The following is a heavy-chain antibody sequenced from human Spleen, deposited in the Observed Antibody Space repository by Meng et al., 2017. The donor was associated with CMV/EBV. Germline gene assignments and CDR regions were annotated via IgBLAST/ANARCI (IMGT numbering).Heavy chain of an antibody. CDR1: GFTFSTYW. V-gene: IGHV3-74*01. D-gene: IGHD3-10*02. CDR3: ARPLSLWDYVNKKPFDY. Sequence: GESLKISCAASGFTFSTYWMHWVRQGPGKGLVSLAYINCDGSNTRYADSVKGRFTISRDNAKNTVYLQMNSLRAEDTAVYYCARPLSLWDYVNKKPFDYWGQGTLVTVSS. CDR2: INCDGSNT. J-gene: IGHJ4*02.